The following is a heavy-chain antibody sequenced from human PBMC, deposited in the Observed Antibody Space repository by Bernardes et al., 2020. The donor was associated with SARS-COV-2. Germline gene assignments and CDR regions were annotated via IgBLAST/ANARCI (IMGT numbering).Heavy chain of an antibody. CDR3: AKDPGYYYDSSGYYPPDYDYGMDV. CDR1: GFTFSSYG. V-gene: IGHV3-30*18. CDR2: ISYDGSNK. Sequence: GGSLRLSCAASGFTFSSYGMHWVRQAPGKGLEWVAVISYDGSNKYYADSVKGRFTIFRDTSKNTPYLQMNSLRAEDTAVYYCAKDPGYYYDSSGYYPPDYDYGMDVWCQGTTVTVSS. D-gene: IGHD3-22*01. J-gene: IGHJ6*02.